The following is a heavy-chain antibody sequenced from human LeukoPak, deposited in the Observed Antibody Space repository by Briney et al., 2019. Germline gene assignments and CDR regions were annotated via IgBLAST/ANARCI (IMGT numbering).Heavy chain of an antibody. Sequence: GASVKVSCKASGYTFTGYYMHWVRQAPGQGLEWMGRINPNSGGTNYAQKFQGGVTMTRDTSISTAYMELSRLRSDDTAVYYCARDRSEVSFDYWGQGTLVTVSS. CDR2: INPNSGGT. J-gene: IGHJ4*02. V-gene: IGHV1-2*06. CDR3: ARDRSEVSFDY. CDR1: GYTFTGYY.